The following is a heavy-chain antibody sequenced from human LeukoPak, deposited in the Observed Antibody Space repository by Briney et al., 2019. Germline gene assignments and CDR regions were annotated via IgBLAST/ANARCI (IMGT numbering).Heavy chain of an antibody. V-gene: IGHV3-48*01. CDR3: AKNALAAGVAHYYDSSGSFDY. CDR2: ISSSSSTI. Sequence: PGGSLRLSCAASGFTFSSYSMNWVRQAPGKGLEWVSYISSSSSTIYYADSVKGRFTISRDNSKNTLYLQMKSLRAEDTAVYYCAKNALAAGVAHYYDSSGSFDYWGQGTLVTVSS. D-gene: IGHD3-22*01. CDR1: GFTFSSYS. J-gene: IGHJ4*02.